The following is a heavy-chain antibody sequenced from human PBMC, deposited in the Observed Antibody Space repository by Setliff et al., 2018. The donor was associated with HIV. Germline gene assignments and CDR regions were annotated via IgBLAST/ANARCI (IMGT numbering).Heavy chain of an antibody. V-gene: IGHV4-34*01. Sequence: PSETLSLTCAVYGGSFSGYSWSWIRQPPGKGLEWIGEINHSGGTNYNPSLKSRVTISVDTSKNQFSLKQSSVTAADTAVYYCAREEITMIRGVPVGFDPWGQGTLVTVSS. CDR1: GGSFSGYS. D-gene: IGHD3-10*01. CDR3: AREEITMIRGVPVGFDP. CDR2: INHSGGT. J-gene: IGHJ5*02.